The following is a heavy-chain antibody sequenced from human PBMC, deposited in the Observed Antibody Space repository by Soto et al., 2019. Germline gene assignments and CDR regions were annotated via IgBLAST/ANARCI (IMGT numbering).Heavy chain of an antibody. V-gene: IGHV3-74*02. CDR3: ARGGSGSYGDYYGMDV. J-gene: IGHJ6*02. Sequence: EVQVAESGGGLVQPGGSLRLSCAASEFTFSTYWMHWVRQAPGKGLVWVSRLNPDGSRTDYADSVQGRFIISRDIAKNTLYLQMNSLGAEDTAVYYCARGGSGSYGDYYGMDVWGQGTTVTVSS. CDR1: EFTFSTYW. D-gene: IGHD1-26*01. CDR2: LNPDGSRT.